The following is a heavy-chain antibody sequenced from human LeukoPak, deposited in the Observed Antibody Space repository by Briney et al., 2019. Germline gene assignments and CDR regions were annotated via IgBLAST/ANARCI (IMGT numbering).Heavy chain of an antibody. J-gene: IGHJ3*02. CDR1: GGTFSSYA. CDR3: VRAGGDSSGSLDI. V-gene: IGHV1-69*05. D-gene: IGHD3-22*01. Sequence: SVKVSCKASGGTFSSYAISWVRQAPGQGLEWMGRIIPIFGTANYAQKFQGRVTITTDESTSTAYMELSSLRSEDTAVYYCVRAGGDSSGSLDIWGQGTMVTVSS. CDR2: IIPIFGTA.